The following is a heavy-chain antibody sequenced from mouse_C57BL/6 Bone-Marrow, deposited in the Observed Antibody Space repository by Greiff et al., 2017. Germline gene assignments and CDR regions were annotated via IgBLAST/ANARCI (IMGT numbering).Heavy chain of an antibody. J-gene: IGHJ1*03. Sequence: EVQLVESGGGLVKPGGSLKLSCAASGFTFSDYGMHWVRQAPEKGLEWVAYISSGSSTIYYADTVKGRFTISRDNAKNTLFLQMTSLRSEVTAMYYCAMDYYCSSYVGNWYFDVWGTGTTVTVSS. CDR3: AMDYYCSSYVGNWYFDV. V-gene: IGHV5-17*01. D-gene: IGHD1-1*01. CDR1: GFTFSDYG. CDR2: ISSGSSTI.